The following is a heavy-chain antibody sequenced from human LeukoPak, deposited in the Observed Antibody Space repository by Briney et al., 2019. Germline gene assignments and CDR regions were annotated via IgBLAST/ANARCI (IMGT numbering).Heavy chain of an antibody. CDR2: INHSGST. CDR3: ARARSLRGIVVVPAARGGWFDP. V-gene: IGHV4-34*01. J-gene: IGHJ5*02. Sequence: DPSETLSLTCAVYGGSFSGYYWSWIRQPPGEGLEWIGEINHSGSTNYNPSLKSRVTISVDTSKNQFSLKLSSVTAADTAVYYCARARSLRGIVVVPAARGGWFDPWGQGTLVTVSS. D-gene: IGHD2-2*01. CDR1: GGSFSGYY.